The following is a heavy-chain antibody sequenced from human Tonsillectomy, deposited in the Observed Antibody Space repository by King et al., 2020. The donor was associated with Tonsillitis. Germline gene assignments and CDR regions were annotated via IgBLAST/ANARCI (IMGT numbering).Heavy chain of an antibody. V-gene: IGHV3-30*04. CDR3: ARSSLQYCSSTSCYVNYGMDV. Sequence: VQLVESGGGVVQPGGSLRLSCAASGFTFSTHAIHWVRQAPGKGLEWVAFISYDGSNKYYAEAVKGRFTISRENSKNTLYLQMNSLRAEDTAVYYCARSSLQYCSSTSCYVNYGMDVWGKGTTVTVSS. CDR1: GFTFSTHA. D-gene: IGHD2-2*01. CDR2: ISYDGSNK. J-gene: IGHJ6*04.